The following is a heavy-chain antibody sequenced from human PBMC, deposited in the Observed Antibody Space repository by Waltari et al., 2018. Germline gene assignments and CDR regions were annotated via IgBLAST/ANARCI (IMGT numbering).Heavy chain of an antibody. CDR1: GYTFTGYY. V-gene: IGHV1-2*06. Sequence: QVQLGQSGAEVKKPGASVKVSCKASGYTFTGYYMHWVRQAPGQGLEWMGRINPNSGGTNYAQKFQGRVTMTRDTSISTAYMELSRLRSDDTAVYYCARVDSSGWYNWFDPWGQGTLVTVSS. D-gene: IGHD6-19*01. CDR3: ARVDSSGWYNWFDP. CDR2: INPNSGGT. J-gene: IGHJ5*02.